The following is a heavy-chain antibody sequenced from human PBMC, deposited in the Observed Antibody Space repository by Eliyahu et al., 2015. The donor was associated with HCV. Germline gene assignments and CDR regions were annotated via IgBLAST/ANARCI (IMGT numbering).Heavy chain of an antibody. CDR1: GLXXSTXX. CDR3: ARQGTTSSFPTGYGLDV. D-gene: IGHD2-2*01. Sequence: EVQLVESGGGLVKPGGSLRLSCAASGLXXSTXXMNWVRQAPGKGLEWVSSISYSRGAIYYADSMKGRFTISRDNAKNSLYLQMNSLRAEDTAVYYCARQGTTSSFPTGYGLDVWGQGTTVTVSS. CDR2: ISYSRGAI. V-gene: IGHV3-21*01. J-gene: IGHJ6*02.